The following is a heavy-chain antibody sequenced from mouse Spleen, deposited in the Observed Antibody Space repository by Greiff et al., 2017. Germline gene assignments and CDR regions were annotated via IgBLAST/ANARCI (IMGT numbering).Heavy chain of an antibody. CDR1: GYTFTDYY. CDR2: INPNNGGT. V-gene: IGHV1-26*01. D-gene: IGHD1-1*02. Sequence: VQLQQSGPELVKPGASVKISCKASGYTFTDYYMNWVKQSHGKSLEWIGDINPNNGGTSYNQKFKGKATLTVDKSSSTAYMELRSLTSEDSAVYYCATVGYWYFDVWGAGTTVTVSS. J-gene: IGHJ1*01. CDR3: ATVGYWYFDV.